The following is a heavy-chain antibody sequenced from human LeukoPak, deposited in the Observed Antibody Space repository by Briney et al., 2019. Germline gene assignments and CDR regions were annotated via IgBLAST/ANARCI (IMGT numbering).Heavy chain of an antibody. D-gene: IGHD1-26*01. Sequence: PSETRSLTCSVSGVSISDYHWIWIRQPPAKGLEWMGYFSYSGSTRYNPSLKSRVTMSVDTSKNQFSLRLISVAAADTAVYYCARMYSGTSYYFDFWGQGTLVTVSS. V-gene: IGHV4-59*01. J-gene: IGHJ4*02. CDR2: FSYSGST. CDR1: GVSISDYH. CDR3: ARMYSGTSYYFDF.